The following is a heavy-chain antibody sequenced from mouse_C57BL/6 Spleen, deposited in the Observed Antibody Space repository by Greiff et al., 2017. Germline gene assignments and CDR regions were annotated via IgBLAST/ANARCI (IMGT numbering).Heavy chain of an antibody. D-gene: IGHD1-1*01. CDR1: GFNIKDYY. CDR2: IDPEDGDT. Sequence: VQLQQSGAELVKPGASVKLSCTASGFNIKDYYMHWVKQRTEPGLEWIGRIDPEDGDTKYAPKFQGKATITADTTSNTAYLLLRSLTSEDTAVYYCARENYYGSLDYWGQGTTLTVAS. V-gene: IGHV14-2*01. CDR3: ARENYYGSLDY. J-gene: IGHJ2*01.